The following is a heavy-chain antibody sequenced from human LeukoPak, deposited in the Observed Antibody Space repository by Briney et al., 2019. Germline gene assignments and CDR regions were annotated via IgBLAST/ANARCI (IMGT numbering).Heavy chain of an antibody. CDR3: ARAVADTGGAGY. Sequence: ASVKVSCKASGYTFTSYYMHWVRQAPGQGLEWMGIINPSGGGTTYAQKFQGRVTMTRDTSTNTVYMELSSLRSDDTAVYYCARAVADTGGAGYWGQGTLVTVSS. CDR2: INPSGGGT. CDR1: GYTFTSYY. D-gene: IGHD6-19*01. V-gene: IGHV1-46*01. J-gene: IGHJ4*02.